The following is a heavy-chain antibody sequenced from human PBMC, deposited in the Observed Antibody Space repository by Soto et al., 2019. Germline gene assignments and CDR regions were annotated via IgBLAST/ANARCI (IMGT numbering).Heavy chain of an antibody. D-gene: IGHD3-3*01. J-gene: IGHJ5*02. CDR1: GYTFTDYY. CDR3: ARAVDRSLDLNWFDP. Sequence: ASVKVSCKSSGYTFTDYYMHWVRQAPGQGPQWMGWINPNSGGTNYAHNYQGRVTMTRDTSISTAYMELSRLRSDDTAVYYCARAVDRSLDLNWFDPWGQGTLVTVSS. V-gene: IGHV1-2*02. CDR2: INPNSGGT.